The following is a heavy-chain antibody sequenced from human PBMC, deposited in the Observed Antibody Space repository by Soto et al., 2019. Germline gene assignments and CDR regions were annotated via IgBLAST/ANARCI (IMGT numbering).Heavy chain of an antibody. CDR2: IYYSGST. J-gene: IGHJ4*02. V-gene: IGHV4-39*01. Sequence: SETLSLTCTVSGGSISRSSYYWGWIRQPPGKGLEWIGSIYYSGSTYYNPSLKSRLTISVDTSKNQFSLNLSSVTAADTAMYSCASHISRRWYAFDYWGQGTLVTVSS. CDR3: ASHISRRWYAFDY. CDR1: GGSISRSSYY. D-gene: IGHD6-13*01.